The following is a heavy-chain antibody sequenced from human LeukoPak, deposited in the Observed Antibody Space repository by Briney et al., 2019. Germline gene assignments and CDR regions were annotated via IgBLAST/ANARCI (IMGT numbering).Heavy chain of an antibody. CDR2: IKQDGSET. Sequence: GGSLRLSCAGFGFTFSSYCMSWVRQAPGKGLEWVANIKQDGSETRYLDSVKGRFTISRDNARTSLYLQMNSLRAEDTAVYYCARDPRGSEFSHFDSWGQGTLVTVSS. CDR3: ARDPRGSEFSHFDS. J-gene: IGHJ4*02. CDR1: GFTFSSYC. V-gene: IGHV3-7*01. D-gene: IGHD3-10*01.